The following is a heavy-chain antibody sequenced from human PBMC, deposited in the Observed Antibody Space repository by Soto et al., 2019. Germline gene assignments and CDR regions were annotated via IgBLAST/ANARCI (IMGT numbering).Heavy chain of an antibody. D-gene: IGHD3-10*01. Sequence: PWGSLRLSCAASGLNFRAAGIHFFRHSPCKWLEWVAFISSDGNDKYYADTGKGRFTISRDDSMNSLYLQMNTLRADDSAVYYCAKDKGVTSLDYWGQGTLVTVSS. J-gene: IGHJ4*02. CDR3: AKDKGVTSLDY. CDR1: GLNFRAAG. CDR2: ISSDGNDK. V-gene: IGHV3-30*18.